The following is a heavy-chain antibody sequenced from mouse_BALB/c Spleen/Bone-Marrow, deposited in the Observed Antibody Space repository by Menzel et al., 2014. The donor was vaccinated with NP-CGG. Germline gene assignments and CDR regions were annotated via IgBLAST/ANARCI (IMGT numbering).Heavy chain of an antibody. CDR2: ILPGSGST. D-gene: IGHD2-1*01. J-gene: IGHJ2*01. CDR1: GYTFSSYW. V-gene: IGHV1-9*01. CDR3: ARFYYGNPTGYFDY. Sequence: QVQLQQSGAELMKPGASMKISCKATGYTFSSYWIEWVKQRPGHGLEWIGEILPGSGSTNYNEQFKGKATFTADAPSSTAYMELSSLTSEDSAVYYCARFYYGNPTGYFDYWGQGTTLTVSS.